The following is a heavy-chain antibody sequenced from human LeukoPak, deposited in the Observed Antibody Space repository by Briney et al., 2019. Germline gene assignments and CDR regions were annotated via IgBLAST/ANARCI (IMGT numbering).Heavy chain of an antibody. CDR2: IIPIFGTA. J-gene: IGHJ5*02. CDR1: GGTFSSYA. Sequence: SVNVSCKASGGTFSSYAISWVRQAPGQGLEWMGGIIPIFGTANYAQKFQGRVTITADESTSTAYMELSSLRSEDTAVYYCASCSGSDNWFDPWGQGTLVTVSS. V-gene: IGHV1-69*13. CDR3: ASCSGSDNWFDP. D-gene: IGHD3-10*02.